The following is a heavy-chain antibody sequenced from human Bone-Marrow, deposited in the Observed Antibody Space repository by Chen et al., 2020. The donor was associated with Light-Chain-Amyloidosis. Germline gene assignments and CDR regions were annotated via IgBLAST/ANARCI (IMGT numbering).Heavy chain of an antibody. Sequence: DVQLLESGGGLVQPGGSLRLSCAASGFTFRTSWMHWVRQAPGKGLVWVSRIKPDGTRVVYADSVRGRFTISRDDAKSTVYLQMNSLRAEDTAVYYCSREFTGYDDYWGQGTLVTVSS. CDR3: SREFTGYDDY. CDR2: IKPDGTRV. CDR1: GFTFRTSW. J-gene: IGHJ4*02. D-gene: IGHD5-12*01. V-gene: IGHV3-74*01.